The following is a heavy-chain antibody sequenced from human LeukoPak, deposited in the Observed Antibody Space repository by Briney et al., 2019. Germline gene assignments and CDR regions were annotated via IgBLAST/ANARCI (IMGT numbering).Heavy chain of an antibody. V-gene: IGHV4-31*03. CDR2: IYYSGST. CDR1: GGSISSGGYY. Sequence: PSETLSLTCTVSGGSISSGGYYWSWIRQHPGKGLEWIGYIYYSGSTYYNPSLKSRVTISVDTSKNQFSLKLSSVTAADTAVYYCARGHYYDSSGYYYRRLNFDYWGQGTLLTVSS. CDR3: ARGHYYDSSGYYYRRLNFDY. J-gene: IGHJ4*02. D-gene: IGHD3-22*01.